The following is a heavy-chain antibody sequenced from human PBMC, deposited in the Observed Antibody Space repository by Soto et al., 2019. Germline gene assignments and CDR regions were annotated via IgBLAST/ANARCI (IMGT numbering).Heavy chain of an antibody. D-gene: IGHD1-1*01. CDR1: GVSISSGGYY. V-gene: IGHV4-31*03. CDR2: IYYTGST. Sequence: QVQLQESGPGLVKPSQTLSLTCTVSGVSISSGGYYWSWIRQHPGKGLERIGYIYYTGSTYYNPSLKSRVTMSLDTSKNQFSLKLSSVTVAETAVYYCARGSQLERDAFDIWGQGTMVTVSS. J-gene: IGHJ3*02. CDR3: ARGSQLERDAFDI.